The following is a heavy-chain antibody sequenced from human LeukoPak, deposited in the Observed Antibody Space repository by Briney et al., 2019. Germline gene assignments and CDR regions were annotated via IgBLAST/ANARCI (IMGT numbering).Heavy chain of an antibody. CDR2: ISSSGSTI. Sequence: GGSLRLSCAASGFTFSSYEMNWVRQAPGKGLEWVSYISSSGSTIYYADSVKGRFTISRDNAKNSLYLQMNSLRAEDTAVYYCARGGYSYDPYYYYYMDVWGKGTTVTVSS. J-gene: IGHJ6*03. CDR3: ARGGYSYDPYYYYYMDV. D-gene: IGHD5-18*01. V-gene: IGHV3-48*03. CDR1: GFTFSSYE.